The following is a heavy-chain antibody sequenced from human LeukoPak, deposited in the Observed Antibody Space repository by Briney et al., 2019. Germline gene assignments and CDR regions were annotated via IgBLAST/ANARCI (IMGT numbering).Heavy chain of an antibody. CDR3: ARHFSNSAAALH. D-gene: IGHD6-13*01. CDR2: ISYSGST. Sequence: PSETLSLTCTVPGGSISSYYWSWMRQPPGKGLEWIGYISYSGSTNYNPSLKSRVTISVDTSKNQFSLKLSSVTAADTAVYYCARHFSNSAAALHWGRGTLVTVSS. V-gene: IGHV4-59*08. J-gene: IGHJ4*02. CDR1: GGSISSYY.